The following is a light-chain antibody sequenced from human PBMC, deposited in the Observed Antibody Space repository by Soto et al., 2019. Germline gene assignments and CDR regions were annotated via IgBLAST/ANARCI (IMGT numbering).Light chain of an antibody. V-gene: IGLV2-8*01. CDR2: EVS. CDR1: SSDVGGYNY. Sequence: QSALTQPPYASGSPGQSVTISCTGTSSDVGGYNYVSWYQQHPGKAPNLMIYEVSKRPSGVPDRFSGSKSGNTASLTGSGLQAEDEADYYCSSYAGSNNLVFGGGTKVTVL. J-gene: IGLJ3*02. CDR3: SSYAGSNNLV.